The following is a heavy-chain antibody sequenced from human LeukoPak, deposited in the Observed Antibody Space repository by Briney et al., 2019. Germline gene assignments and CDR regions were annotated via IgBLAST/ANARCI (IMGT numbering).Heavy chain of an antibody. Sequence: GGSLRLSCAASGFTFSSYAMSWVRQAPGKGLEWVSYISSSGSTIYYADSVKGRFTISRDNAKNSLYLQMNSLRAEDTAVYYCARRPDYYYYGMDVWGQGTTVTVSS. V-gene: IGHV3-48*03. J-gene: IGHJ6*02. CDR2: ISSSGSTI. CDR1: GFTFSSYA. CDR3: ARRPDYYYYGMDV.